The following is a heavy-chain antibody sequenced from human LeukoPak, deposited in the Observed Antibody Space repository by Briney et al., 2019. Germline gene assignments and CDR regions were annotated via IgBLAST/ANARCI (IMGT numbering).Heavy chain of an antibody. CDR1: GGSFSGYY. CDR3: ARGCSYYYDSIDMDL. V-gene: IGHV4-34*01. D-gene: IGHD3-22*01. Sequence: SETLSLPCAVYGGSFSGYYWSWIRQPPGKGQEWIGEINDSGSTNYNPSLKSRVTISVDTSKNQFSLKMSPVTAADAAVYCGARGCSYYYDSIDMDLWGKGTTVTVSS. CDR2: INDSGST. J-gene: IGHJ6*03.